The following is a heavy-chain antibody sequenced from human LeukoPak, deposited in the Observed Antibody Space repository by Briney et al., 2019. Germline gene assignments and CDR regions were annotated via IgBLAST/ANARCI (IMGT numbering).Heavy chain of an antibody. Sequence: PSETLSLTCTVSGGSISSYYWSWIRQPPGKGLEWIGYIYTSGSTNYNPSLKSRVTISVDTSKNQFSLKLSSVTAADTPVYYCARQGSSSPFDYWGQGTLVTVSS. CDR2: IYTSGST. J-gene: IGHJ4*02. D-gene: IGHD6-6*01. CDR1: GGSISSYY. CDR3: ARQGSSSPFDY. V-gene: IGHV4-4*09.